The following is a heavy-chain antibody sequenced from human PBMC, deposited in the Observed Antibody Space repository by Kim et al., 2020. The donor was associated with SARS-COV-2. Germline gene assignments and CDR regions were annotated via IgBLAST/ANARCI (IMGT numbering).Heavy chain of an antibody. D-gene: IGHD4-17*01. J-gene: IGHJ4*02. CDR3: ARDGGIYGDYVYY. Sequence: YAQRIQGRSTMTRDTSTSTVYMELSSLRSEDTAVYYCARDGGIYGDYVYYWGQGTLVTVSS. V-gene: IGHV1-46*01.